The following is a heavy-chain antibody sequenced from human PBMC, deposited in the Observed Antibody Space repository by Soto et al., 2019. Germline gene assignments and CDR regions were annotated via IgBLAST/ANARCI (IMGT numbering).Heavy chain of an antibody. D-gene: IGHD3-16*02. CDR2: INPSGGST. CDR1: GYTFTSYY. CDR3: AREAVHLGELSSTAFDY. J-gene: IGHJ4*02. Sequence: GASVKVSCKASGYTFTSYYMHWVRQAPGQGLEWMGIINPSGGSTSYAQKFQGRVTMTRDTSTSTVYMELSRLRSEDTAVYYCAREAVHLGELSSTAFDYWGQGTLVTVSS. V-gene: IGHV1-46*03.